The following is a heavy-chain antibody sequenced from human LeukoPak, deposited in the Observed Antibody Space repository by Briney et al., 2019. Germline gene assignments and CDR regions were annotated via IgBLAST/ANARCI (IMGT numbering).Heavy chain of an antibody. Sequence: TLSLTCTVSGGSLGSGTYYWTWLRQPAGKGLEWIGRFYTGGSTNYNPSLRSRVSISLDMSKNQFSLKLSSVTAADTAVYYCVRVPTTVDNYYMDVWGKGTTVTVSS. D-gene: IGHD4-11*01. V-gene: IGHV4-61*02. CDR2: FYTGGST. J-gene: IGHJ6*03. CDR1: GGSLGSGTYY. CDR3: VRVPTTVDNYYMDV.